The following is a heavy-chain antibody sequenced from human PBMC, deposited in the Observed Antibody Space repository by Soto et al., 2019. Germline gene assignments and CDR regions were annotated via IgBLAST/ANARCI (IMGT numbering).Heavy chain of an antibody. Sequence: PGGSLRISCAASGFTITSSAMSWVRQAPGKGLEWVSTTGISGRTTYYADSVKGRFTVSRDDSKNTLGLQMSSLRAEDTAVYYCATVHNTSRSFDYWGQGTPVTVSS. CDR2: TGISGRTT. CDR3: ATVHNTSRSFDY. V-gene: IGHV3-23*01. J-gene: IGHJ4*02. CDR1: GFTITSSA. D-gene: IGHD1-20*01.